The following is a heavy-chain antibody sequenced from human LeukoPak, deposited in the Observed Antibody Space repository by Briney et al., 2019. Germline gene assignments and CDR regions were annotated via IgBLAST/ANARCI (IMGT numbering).Heavy chain of an antibody. CDR3: AKGQTIITMTTFDY. Sequence: GGSLRLSCAASGFTFHDYAMHWLRQAPGKGLDGVSGISWNSGNIVYADSVKGRFTISRDNAKNSLYLQMDSLRAEDMALYYCAKGQTIITMTTFDYWGQGTLVTVSS. CDR2: ISWNSGNI. V-gene: IGHV3-9*03. D-gene: IGHD4-17*01. CDR1: GFTFHDYA. J-gene: IGHJ4*02.